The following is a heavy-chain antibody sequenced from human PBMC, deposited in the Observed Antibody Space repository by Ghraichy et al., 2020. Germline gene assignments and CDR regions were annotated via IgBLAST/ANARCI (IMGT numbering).Heavy chain of an antibody. CDR2: VYYSGST. CDR3: SGVPLACVVGATRRCWFGL. CDR1: GGSISSYY. Sequence: SETLSLTCIVSGGSISSYYWSWIRQAPGKGLEWIGHVYYSGSTNYSPSLQRRVTISVDTSKNQFSLKLSSVTATAEAVYYCSGVPLACVVGATRRCWFGLWGQGTRGTVSS. D-gene: IGHD1-26*01. V-gene: IGHV4-59*01. J-gene: IGHJ5*02.